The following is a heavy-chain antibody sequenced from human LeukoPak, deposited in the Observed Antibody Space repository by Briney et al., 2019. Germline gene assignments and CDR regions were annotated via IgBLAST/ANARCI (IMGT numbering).Heavy chain of an antibody. CDR3: ARDRLRDPDY. J-gene: IGHJ4*02. CDR2: INPNSGGT. Sequence: ASVKVSCKASGYTFTGYYMHWVRQAPGQGLEWMGWINPNSGGTNYAQKFQGRVTMTRDTSTSTVYMELSSLRSEDTAVYYCARDRLRDPDYWGQGTLVTVSS. CDR1: GYTFTGYY. V-gene: IGHV1-2*02.